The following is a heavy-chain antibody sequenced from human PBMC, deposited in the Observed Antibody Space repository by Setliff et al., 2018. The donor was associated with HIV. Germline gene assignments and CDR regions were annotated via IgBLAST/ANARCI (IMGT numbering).Heavy chain of an antibody. D-gene: IGHD6-19*01. V-gene: IGHV1-18*01. CDR2: ISPNFGHT. CDR1: GYTFTNFG. J-gene: IGHJ6*02. Sequence: ASVKVSCKTPGYTFTNFGISWVRQAPGHGLEWMGWISPNFGHTNYAQNFHGRITLTVDTSTSRAYMELRSLRSDDTAVYFCARLGSGWSDSYYYAMDVWGQGTTVTVSS. CDR3: ARLGSGWSDSYYYAMDV.